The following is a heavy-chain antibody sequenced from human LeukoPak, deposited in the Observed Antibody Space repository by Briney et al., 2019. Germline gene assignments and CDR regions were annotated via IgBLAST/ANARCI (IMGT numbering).Heavy chain of an antibody. Sequence: GGSLRLSCAASGFTFSSYGMHWVRQAPGKGLEWVAVIWYDGSNKYYADSVKGRFTISRDNSKNTLYLQMNSLRAEDTAVYYCARGVVVTAIYYYYGMDVWGQGTTVTVSS. V-gene: IGHV3-33*01. J-gene: IGHJ6*02. CDR2: IWYDGSNK. D-gene: IGHD2-21*02. CDR1: GFTFSSYG. CDR3: ARGVVVTAIYYYYGMDV.